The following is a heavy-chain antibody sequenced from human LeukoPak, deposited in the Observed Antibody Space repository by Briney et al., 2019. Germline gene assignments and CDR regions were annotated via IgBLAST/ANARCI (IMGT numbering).Heavy chain of an antibody. D-gene: IGHD3-10*01. J-gene: IGHJ4*02. V-gene: IGHV4-39*01. CDR2: IYYSGST. Sequence: KTSETLSLTCTVSGGSISSSSYYWGWIRQPPGKGLEWIGSIYYSGSTYYNPSLKSRVTISVDTSQNQFSLKLNSVTAADTAVYYCARHRVVRGLIPYWGQGTLVTVSS. CDR1: GGSISSSSYY. CDR3: ARHRVVRGLIPY.